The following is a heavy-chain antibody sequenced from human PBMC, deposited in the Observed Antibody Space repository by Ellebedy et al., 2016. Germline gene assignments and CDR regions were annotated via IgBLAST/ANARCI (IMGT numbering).Heavy chain of an antibody. Sequence: SLKISXAGSGFTFNYYALHWVRQAPGKGLEWVSGISWDSAVIGYGGSVKGRFTISKDSAKNYLYLQMNSLRAEDTAFYYCAKGTMDYFYHWGQGTLVTVSS. D-gene: IGHD4/OR15-4a*01. V-gene: IGHV3-9*01. J-gene: IGHJ4*02. CDR3: AKGTMDYFYH. CDR1: GFTFNYYA. CDR2: ISWDSAVI.